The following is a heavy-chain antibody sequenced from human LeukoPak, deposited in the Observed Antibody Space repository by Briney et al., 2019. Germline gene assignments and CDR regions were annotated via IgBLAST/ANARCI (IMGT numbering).Heavy chain of an antibody. D-gene: IGHD6-19*01. V-gene: IGHV3-30*04. CDR2: ISYDGSNK. Sequence: PGGSLRLSCAASGFTFSSYAMHWARQAPGKGLEWVAVISYDGSNKYYADSVKGRFTISRDNAKNSLYLQMNSLRAEDTAVYYCAREGYSSGLDAFDIWGQGTMVTVSS. CDR3: AREGYSSGLDAFDI. CDR1: GFTFSSYA. J-gene: IGHJ3*02.